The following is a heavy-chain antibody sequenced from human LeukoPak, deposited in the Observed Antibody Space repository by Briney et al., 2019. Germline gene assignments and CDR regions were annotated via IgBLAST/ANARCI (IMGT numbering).Heavy chain of an antibody. V-gene: IGHV1-24*01. CDR1: GYTLTELS. J-gene: IGHJ4*02. D-gene: IGHD6-13*01. CDR2: FDPEDGET. Sequence: ASVKVSCKVSGYTLTELSMHWVRQAPGKGLEWMGGFDPEDGETIYAQKFQGRVTMTEDTSTDTAYMELSSLRSEDTAVYYCATSNGAAYSSSWTPPFDYWGQGTLVTVSS. CDR3: ATSNGAAYSSSWTPPFDY.